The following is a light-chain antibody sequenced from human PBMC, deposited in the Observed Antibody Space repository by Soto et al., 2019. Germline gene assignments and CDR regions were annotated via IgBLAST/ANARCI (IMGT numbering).Light chain of an antibody. J-gene: IGKJ4*01. CDR3: QQSFSSLLS. CDR2: GAS. Sequence: DIQMTQSPSSLSASLGDRVTITCRASQTISTYVTWYQQKPGKAPKALISGASTLQSGVPSRFSGSGSGTDFTLIISSLQPEDVATYYCQQSFSSLLSFGGGTQVEIK. CDR1: QTISTY. V-gene: IGKV1-39*01.